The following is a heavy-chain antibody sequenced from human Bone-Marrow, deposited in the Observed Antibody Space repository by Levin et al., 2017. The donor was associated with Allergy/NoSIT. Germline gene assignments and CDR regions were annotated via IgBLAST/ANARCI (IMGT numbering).Heavy chain of an antibody. CDR2: ITGSGDNT. Sequence: PGGSLRLSCAASDFTFKSYAMNWVRQAPGKGLEWVSAITGSGDNTYYEDSVKGRFTISRDNSKNTLYLQMNSLRADDTALYYCAKVMESNTGHAYGYASDVWGQGTTVTVSS. D-gene: IGHD5-18*01. V-gene: IGHV3-23*01. CDR1: DFTFKSYA. CDR3: AKVMESNTGHAYGYASDV. J-gene: IGHJ6*02.